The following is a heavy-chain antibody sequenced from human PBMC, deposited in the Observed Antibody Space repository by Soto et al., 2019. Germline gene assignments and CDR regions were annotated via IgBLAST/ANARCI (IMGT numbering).Heavy chain of an antibody. CDR2: ISGSGGST. CDR3: AKRLNTYYFDY. J-gene: IGHJ4*02. V-gene: IGHV3-23*01. D-gene: IGHD2-21*02. Sequence: PGGSLRLSCAASGFTFSSYGMHWVRQAPGKGLEWVSAISGSGGSTYHADSVKGRFTISRDNSQNTLYLQMNSLRAEDTAVYYCAKRLNTYYFDYWGQGALVTVSS. CDR1: GFTFSSYG.